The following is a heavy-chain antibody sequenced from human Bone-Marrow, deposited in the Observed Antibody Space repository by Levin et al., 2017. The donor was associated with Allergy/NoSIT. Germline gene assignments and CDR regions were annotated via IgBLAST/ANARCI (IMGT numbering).Heavy chain of an antibody. CDR3: ARHWRSNCSGGSCYSVRLLWYFDL. CDR1: GGSISSSSYY. J-gene: IGHJ2*01. Sequence: PSETLSLTCTVSGGSISSSSYYWGWIRQPPGKGLEWIGSIYYSGSTYYNPSLKSRVTISVDTSKNQFSLKLSSVTAADTAVYYCARHWRSNCSGGSCYSVRLLWYFDLWGRGTLVTVSS. CDR2: IYYSGST. D-gene: IGHD2-15*01. V-gene: IGHV4-39*01.